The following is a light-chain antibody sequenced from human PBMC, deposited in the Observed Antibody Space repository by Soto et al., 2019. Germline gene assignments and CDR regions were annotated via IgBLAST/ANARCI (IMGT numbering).Light chain of an antibody. J-gene: IGKJ1*01. CDR1: QSLVYSDGNTY. Sequence: DVVMTQSPLSLPVTLGQPASISCRSSQSLVYSDGNTYLNWFQQRPGQSPRRLIYKVSNRDSGVPDRFSGSWSGTDFTLKISRVDADDVGVYYCMQGTHWPPAFGQGTKVEIK. CDR3: MQGTHWPPA. V-gene: IGKV2-30*01. CDR2: KVS.